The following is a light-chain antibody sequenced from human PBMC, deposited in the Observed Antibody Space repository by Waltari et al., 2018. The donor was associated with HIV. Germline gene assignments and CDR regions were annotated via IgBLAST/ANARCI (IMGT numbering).Light chain of an antibody. Sequence: QSALTQPPSVSGAPGQRVTISCTGLRSTNFGTTYDVHWYQHFPGTGPRLIISTNTNRPSGVPDRFSASKSGTSASLAIIGLQAEDEADYYCCSYAGTYTLVLFGGGTKLTVL. CDR3: CSYAGTYTLVL. V-gene: IGLV1-40*01. CDR2: TNT. CDR1: RSTNFGTTYD. J-gene: IGLJ2*01.